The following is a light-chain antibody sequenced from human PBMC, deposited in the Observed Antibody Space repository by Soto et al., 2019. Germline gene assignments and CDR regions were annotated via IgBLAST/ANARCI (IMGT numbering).Light chain of an antibody. CDR1: SSDVGGYDF. J-gene: IGLJ1*01. CDR3: CSYAGENTYV. Sequence: QSVLTQPRSVSGSPGQSVTISCTGTSSDVGGYDFVSWYQQHPGKAPKLMISDVSKRPSGVPDRFSGSKSGNTASLTISGLQAEDEADYYCCSYAGENTYVFGTGTKVTVL. CDR2: DVS. V-gene: IGLV2-11*01.